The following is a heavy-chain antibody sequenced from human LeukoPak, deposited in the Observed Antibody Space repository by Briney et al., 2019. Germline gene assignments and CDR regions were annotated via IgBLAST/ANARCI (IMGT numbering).Heavy chain of an antibody. Sequence: SETLSLTCTVSGGSISSYYWSWIRQPPGKGLEWIGRIYTSGSTNYNPSLKSRVTISVDTSKNQFSLKLSSVTAAGTAVYYCARLSQYDYVWGSYRYTGYFDYWGQGTLVTVSS. CDR3: ARLSQYDYVWGSYRYTGYFDY. D-gene: IGHD3-16*02. V-gene: IGHV4-4*07. CDR2: IYTSGST. CDR1: GGSISSYY. J-gene: IGHJ4*02.